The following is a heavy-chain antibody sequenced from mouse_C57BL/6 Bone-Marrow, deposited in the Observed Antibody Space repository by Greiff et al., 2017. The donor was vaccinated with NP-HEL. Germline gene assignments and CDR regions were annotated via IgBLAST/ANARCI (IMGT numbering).Heavy chain of an antibody. CDR3: TRGGFPVAY. Sequence: EVQLQESGPGLVKPSQSLSLTCSVTGYSITSGYYWYWIRLFPGNKLEWMGYISYDGSNNYNPALKNRISITRDTYKNQFFLKLNSVTTEDTATYYCTRGGFPVAYWGQGTLVTVSA. J-gene: IGHJ3*01. V-gene: IGHV3-6*01. CDR2: ISYDGSN. CDR1: GYSITSGYY.